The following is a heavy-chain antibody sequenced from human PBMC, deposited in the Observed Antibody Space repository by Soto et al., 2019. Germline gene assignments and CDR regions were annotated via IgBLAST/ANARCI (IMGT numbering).Heavy chain of an antibody. J-gene: IGHJ3*02. CDR2: IIPILDVT. CDR1: GGTFNTYS. D-gene: IGHD2-21*01. V-gene: IGHV1-69*02. Sequence: QVQLVQSGAEVKKPGSSVKVSCKASGGTFNTYSMFWVRQAPGQGLEWMGRIIPILDVTNYAQKFQGRVTLSADKSTSTVYIELSSLRSEDTALYYCTIGSWSGEVFDIWGQGTMVTASS. CDR3: TIGSWSGEVFDI.